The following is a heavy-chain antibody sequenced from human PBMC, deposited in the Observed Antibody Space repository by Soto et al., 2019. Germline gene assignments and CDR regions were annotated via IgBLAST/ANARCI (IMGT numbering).Heavy chain of an antibody. D-gene: IGHD3-3*01. CDR1: GFTFSSYA. CDR3: AKGAGYDFWSGYSFAHLWGDFDY. Sequence: EVQLLESGGGLVQPGRSLRLSCAASGFTFSSYAMSWVRQAPGKGLEWVSAISGSGGSTYYADSVKGRFTISRDNSKNSLYLQMNSLRAEDTAVYYCAKGAGYDFWSGYSFAHLWGDFDYRGQGTLVTVSS. J-gene: IGHJ4*02. V-gene: IGHV3-23*01. CDR2: ISGSGGST.